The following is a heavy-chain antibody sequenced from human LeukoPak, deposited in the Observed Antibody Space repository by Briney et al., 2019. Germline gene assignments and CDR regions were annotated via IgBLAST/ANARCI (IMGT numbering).Heavy chain of an antibody. D-gene: IGHD6-13*01. CDR3: ARDGTVAGRFEGWADY. CDR2: ISAYNGNT. V-gene: IGHV1-18*01. J-gene: IGHJ4*02. Sequence: ASVKVSCKASGYTFTSYGISWVRQAPGQGLEWMGWISAYNGNTNYAQKLQGRVTMTTDTSTSTAFMELRSLRSDDTAVYYCARDGTVAGRFEGWADYWGQGTLVTVSS. CDR1: GYTFTSYG.